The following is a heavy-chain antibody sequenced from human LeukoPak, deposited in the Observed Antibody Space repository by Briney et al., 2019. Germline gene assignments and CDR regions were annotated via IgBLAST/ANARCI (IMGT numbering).Heavy chain of an antibody. CDR3: ARDMIAAAGRGGGFDY. CDR1: GFTVSSNY. J-gene: IGHJ4*02. Sequence: GGSLRLSCAASGFTVSSNYMSWVRQAPGKGLEWVPVIYSGGSTYYADSVKGRFTISRDNSKNTLYLQMNSLRAEDTAVYYCARDMIAAAGRGGGFDYWGQGTLVTVSS. D-gene: IGHD6-13*01. CDR2: IYSGGST. V-gene: IGHV3-66*01.